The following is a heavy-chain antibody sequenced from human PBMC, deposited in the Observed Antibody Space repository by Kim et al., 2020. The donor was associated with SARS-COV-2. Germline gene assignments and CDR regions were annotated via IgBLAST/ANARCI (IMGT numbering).Heavy chain of an antibody. CDR1: GYTFTSYA. CDR3: APTPSTSMVRGVPNPAYYDYYGMDV. Sequence: ASVKVSCKASGYTFTSYAMNWLRQAPGHGLEWMGWINTNTGNPTYAQGFTGRFVFSLDTSVSTAYLQISSLKAEDTAVDYCAPTPSTSMVRGVPNPAYYDYYGMDVWGQGTTVTVSS. J-gene: IGHJ6*02. D-gene: IGHD3-10*01. CDR2: INTNTGNP. V-gene: IGHV7-4-1*02.